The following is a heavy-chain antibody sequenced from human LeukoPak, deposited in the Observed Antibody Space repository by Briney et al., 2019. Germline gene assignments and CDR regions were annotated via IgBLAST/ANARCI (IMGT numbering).Heavy chain of an antibody. CDR1: GGSISSSNYH. CDR2: IFYSGST. CDR3: TRVGPIIAGRHTSQRWFDP. D-gene: IGHD2-2*01. V-gene: IGHV4-31*03. Sequence: SETLSPTCTVSGGSISSSNYHWSWVRQHPGKGLEWIGYIFYSGSTYSIPSLRSRVTISVDTSKNQFSLKLSSVTAADTAVYHCTRVGPIIAGRHTSQRWFDPWGQGTLVTVSS. J-gene: IGHJ5*02.